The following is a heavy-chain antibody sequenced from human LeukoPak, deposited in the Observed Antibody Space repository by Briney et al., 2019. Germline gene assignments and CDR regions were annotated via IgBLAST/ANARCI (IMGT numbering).Heavy chain of an antibody. D-gene: IGHD1-7*01. J-gene: IGHJ4*02. Sequence: PGGSLRLSCAASGFTFSSYWMHWVRQAPGKGLVWVSSISGDGSSTNYADSVKGRFTITRDNAKNTLDLQMNSLRAEDTAVYYCARGGWGTAIDYWAQGTLVTVSS. CDR2: ISGDGSST. CDR3: ARGGWGTAIDY. V-gene: IGHV3-74*01. CDR1: GFTFSSYW.